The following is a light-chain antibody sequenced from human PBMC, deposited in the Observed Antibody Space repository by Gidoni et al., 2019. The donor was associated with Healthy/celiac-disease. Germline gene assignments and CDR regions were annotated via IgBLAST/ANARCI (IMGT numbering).Light chain of an antibody. J-gene: IGKJ1*01. CDR1: QSVRTT. V-gene: IGKV3-15*01. Sequence: EIVMTHSPATLSVSPGERATLSFRASQSVRTTLAWYQQKLGQAPKLLIYGASTRATGIPARFSGSGSGTEFTLTIRSLQSEDCAVYYCQQYNNWPPWTFGQGTKVEIK. CDR2: GAS. CDR3: QQYNNWPPWT.